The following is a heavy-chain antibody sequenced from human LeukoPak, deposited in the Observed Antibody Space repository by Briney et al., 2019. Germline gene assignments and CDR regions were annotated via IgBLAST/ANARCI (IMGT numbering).Heavy chain of an antibody. CDR2: TYYRSKWHS. V-gene: IGHV6-1*01. CDR1: GDSVSSNSAA. D-gene: IGHD3-10*01. Sequence: PSQTLSLTCAISGDSVSSNSAAWNWIRQSPSRGLEWLGRTYYRSKWHSYYAPSVKSRITINPGTSKNQFSLQLKSVTPEDTAVYYCARMVGLVSDFWGQGTLVTVSS. CDR3: ARMVGLVSDF. J-gene: IGHJ4*02.